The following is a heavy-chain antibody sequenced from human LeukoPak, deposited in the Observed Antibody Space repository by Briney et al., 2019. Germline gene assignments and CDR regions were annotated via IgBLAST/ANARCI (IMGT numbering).Heavy chain of an antibody. CDR2: IHYSGTT. CDR3: ARGGWSLDY. J-gene: IGHJ4*02. V-gene: IGHV4-59*11. Sequence: PSETLSLTCSVSGDSLSSHYWTWIRQPPEKGLEWIGYIHYSGTTNYNPSLKSRITTSLDTSKNQFTLKLNSVTAADTAVYYCARGGWSLDYWGQGTLVTVSS. CDR1: GDSLSSHY. D-gene: IGHD6-19*01.